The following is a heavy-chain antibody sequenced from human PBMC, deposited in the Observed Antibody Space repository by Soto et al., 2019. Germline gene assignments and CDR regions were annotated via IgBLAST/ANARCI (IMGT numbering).Heavy chain of an antibody. Sequence: PGWSLRLSCAASGFTFSSYGMHWVRQAPGKGLEWVAVIWYDGSNKYYADSVKGRFTISRDNSKNTLYLQMNSLRAEDTAVYYCARDRGMGYSIEMEVWGKGTKVTVSS. CDR2: IWYDGSNK. CDR3: ARDRGMGYSIEMEV. V-gene: IGHV3-33*01. CDR1: GFTFSSYG. J-gene: IGHJ6*04. D-gene: IGHD6-13*01.